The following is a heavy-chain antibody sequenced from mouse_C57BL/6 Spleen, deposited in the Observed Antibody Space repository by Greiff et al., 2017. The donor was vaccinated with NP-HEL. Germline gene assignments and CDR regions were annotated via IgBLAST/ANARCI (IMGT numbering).Heavy chain of an antibody. Sequence: DVKLVESGGGLVKPGGSLKLSCAASGFTFSDYGMHWVRQAPEKGLEWVAYISSGSSTIYYADTVKGRFTISRDNAKNTLFLQMTSLRSEDTAMYYCAREGANGGYFDYWGQGTTLTVSS. V-gene: IGHV5-17*01. CDR1: GFTFSDYG. CDR3: AREGANGGYFDY. J-gene: IGHJ2*01. CDR2: ISSGSSTI. D-gene: IGHD4-1*01.